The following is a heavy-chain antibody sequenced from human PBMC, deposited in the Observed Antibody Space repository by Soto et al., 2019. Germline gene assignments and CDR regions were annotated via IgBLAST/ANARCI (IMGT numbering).Heavy chain of an antibody. D-gene: IGHD3-16*01. Sequence: EVQLLESGGGLVQPGGSLRLSCAASGFTFSSYAMSWVRQAPGKGLEWVSAISGSGGSTYYADSVKGRFTISRDNSKNPVYLQRDNLRAEDTGVYYCAKLWGGGGLPSRWGQGTLVTVSS. J-gene: IGHJ4*02. CDR2: ISGSGGST. CDR3: AKLWGGGGLPSR. V-gene: IGHV3-23*01. CDR1: GFTFSSYA.